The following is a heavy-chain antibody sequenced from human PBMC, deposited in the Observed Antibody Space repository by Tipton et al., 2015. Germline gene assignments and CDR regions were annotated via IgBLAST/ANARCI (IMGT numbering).Heavy chain of an antibody. V-gene: IGHV4-59*01. CDR1: GASINSSD. CDR2: IYYGGST. Sequence: TLSLTCTVSGASINSSDWSWIRQPPGKGLEWIGYIYYGGSTNYNPSLKSRVTISVDTSKNQFSLKLSSVTAADTALYYCARFNCGGDCYSYRGWFDPWGQGTLVTVSS. D-gene: IGHD2-21*02. J-gene: IGHJ5*02. CDR3: ARFNCGGDCYSYRGWFDP.